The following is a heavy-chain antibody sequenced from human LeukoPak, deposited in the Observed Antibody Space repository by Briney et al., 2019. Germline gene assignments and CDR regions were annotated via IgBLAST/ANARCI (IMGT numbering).Heavy chain of an antibody. Sequence: GGSLRLSCAASGFTFSSYSMNWARQAPGKGLEWVSSISSSSSYIYYADSVKGRFTISRDNAKNSLYLQMNSLRAEDTAVYYCARGPGATGGYYYYYYMDVWGKGTTVTVSS. CDR3: ARGPGATGGYYYYYYMDV. CDR1: GFTFSSYS. V-gene: IGHV3-21*01. D-gene: IGHD1-14*01. J-gene: IGHJ6*03. CDR2: ISSSSSYI.